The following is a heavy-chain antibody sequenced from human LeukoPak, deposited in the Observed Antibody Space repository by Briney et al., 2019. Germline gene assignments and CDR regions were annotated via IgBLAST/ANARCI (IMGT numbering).Heavy chain of an antibody. V-gene: IGHV4-34*01. Sequence: SETLSLTCAVYGGSFSGYYWSWLRQPPGKGLEWIGEINHSGSTNYNPSLKSRVTISVDTSKNQFSLKLSSVTAADTAVYYCARLRPWGIAAPSIKLFDYWGQGTLVTVSS. J-gene: IGHJ4*02. CDR1: GGSFSGYY. CDR3: ARLRPWGIAAPSIKLFDY. CDR2: INHSGST. D-gene: IGHD6-13*01.